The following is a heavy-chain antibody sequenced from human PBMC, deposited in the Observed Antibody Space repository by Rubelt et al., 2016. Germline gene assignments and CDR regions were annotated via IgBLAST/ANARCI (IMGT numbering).Heavy chain of an antibody. J-gene: IGHJ4*02. CDR2: IYTSGST. V-gene: IGHV4-4*07. Sequence: QVQLQESGPGLVKPSETLSLTCTVSGGAISTYYWNWIRQPAGKGLEWIGRIYTSGSTNYNPSLKSRVTMSVDTSKNQFSLKLGSVTVADTAVYFCARVNYYESIGDYSLDFWGQGTLVTVSS. CDR1: GGAISTYY. D-gene: IGHD3-22*01. CDR3: ARVNYYESIGDYSLDF.